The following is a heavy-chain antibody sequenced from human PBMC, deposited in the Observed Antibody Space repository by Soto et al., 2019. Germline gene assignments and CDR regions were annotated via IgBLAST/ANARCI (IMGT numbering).Heavy chain of an antibody. J-gene: IGHJ6*03. CDR2: MNPNSGNT. V-gene: IGHV1-8*01. Sequence: ASVKVSCKASGYTFTSYDINWVRQATGQGLEWMGWMNPNSGNTGYAQKFQGRVTMTRNTSISTAYMELSSLRSEDTAVYYCARGSDPLVVVAANSYYYMDVWGKGTTVTVSS. CDR3: ARGSDPLVVVAANSYYYMDV. D-gene: IGHD2-15*01. CDR1: GYTFTSYD.